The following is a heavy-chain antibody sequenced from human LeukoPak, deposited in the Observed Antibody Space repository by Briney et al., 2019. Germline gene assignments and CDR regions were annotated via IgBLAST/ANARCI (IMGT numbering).Heavy chain of an antibody. V-gene: IGHV3-33*01. D-gene: IGHD6-13*01. CDR1: GFTFSSYG. Sequence: GSLRLSCAASGFTFSSYGMHWVRQAPGKGLEWVAVIWYDGSNKFYADSVKGRFTISRDNSKNTLYLQMNSLRAEDTAVYYCAREYSAGWFDPWGQGTLVTVSS. CDR2: IWYDGSNK. CDR3: AREYSAGWFDP. J-gene: IGHJ5*02.